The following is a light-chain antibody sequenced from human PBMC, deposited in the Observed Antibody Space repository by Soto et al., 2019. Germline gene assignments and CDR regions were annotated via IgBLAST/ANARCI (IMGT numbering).Light chain of an antibody. CDR1: QSVSSN. J-gene: IGKJ3*01. CDR3: RQYNNWPPTP. Sequence: VMTHSPAPLSVSPGERATLSCRASQSVSSNLAWYQQKPGQAPRLPIYGASTRATGIPARFSGSGSGTEFTLTISSLQSEDFAVYYCRQYNNWPPTPFGPGTKVDIK. CDR2: GAS. V-gene: IGKV3-15*01.